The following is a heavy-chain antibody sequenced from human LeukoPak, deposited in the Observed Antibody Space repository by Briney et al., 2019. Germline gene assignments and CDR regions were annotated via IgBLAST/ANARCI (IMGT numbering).Heavy chain of an antibody. V-gene: IGHV4-4*07. CDR3: ARQNRLGYCSGGSCYAALKAEYFQH. Sequence: PSETLSLTCTVSGGSITSYYWSWIRQPAGKGLEWIGHISTRGNTNYNPSLKSRVTMSIDTSKNQFSLKLNSVTAADTAVYYCARQNRLGYCSGGSCYAALKAEYFQHWGQGTLVTVSS. D-gene: IGHD2-15*01. J-gene: IGHJ1*01. CDR1: GGSITSYY. CDR2: ISTRGNT.